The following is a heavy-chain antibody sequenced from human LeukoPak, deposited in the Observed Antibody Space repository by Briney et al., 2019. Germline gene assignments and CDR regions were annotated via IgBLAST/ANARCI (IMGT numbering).Heavy chain of an antibody. CDR1: GFTFKNAW. J-gene: IGHJ4*02. CDR2: INNDGSST. V-gene: IGHV3-74*01. D-gene: IGHD5-24*01. CDR3: ARDGYSYFDF. Sequence: GGSLRLSCAAAGFTFKNAWMHWVRQSPGKGLVWVSRINNDGSSTSYADSVKGRFTISRDNAKNTLSLQMNSLRAEDTALYYCARDGYSYFDFWGLGTLVTVSS.